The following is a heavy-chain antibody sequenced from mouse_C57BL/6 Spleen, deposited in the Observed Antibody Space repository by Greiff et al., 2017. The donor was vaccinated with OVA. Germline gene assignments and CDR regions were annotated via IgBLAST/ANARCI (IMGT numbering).Heavy chain of an antibody. CDR3: ARSGITTVKGMDY. J-gene: IGHJ4*01. CDR2: IYPRDGST. CDR1: GYTFTSYD. Sequence: VQGVESGPELVKPGASVKLSCKASGYTFTSYDINWVKQRPGQGLEWIGWIYPRDGSTKYNEKFKGKATLTVDTSSSTAYMERHSLTSEDSAVYFCARSGITTVKGMDYWGQGTSVTVSS. V-gene: IGHV1-85*01. D-gene: IGHD1-1*01.